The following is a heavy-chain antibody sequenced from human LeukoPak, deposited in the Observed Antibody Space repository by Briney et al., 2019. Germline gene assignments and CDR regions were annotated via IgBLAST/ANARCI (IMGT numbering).Heavy chain of an antibody. Sequence: GGSLRLSCAASGLIVSNNYMSWVRQAPGKGLEWVSIVYSGGHTYYADSVKGRFTTSRDNSKNTLYLQMNSLRAEDTAVYYCAKKLRWDCSSTTCPKGDCFDPWGQGTLVTVSS. CDR1: GLIVSNNY. J-gene: IGHJ5*02. V-gene: IGHV3-53*01. CDR2: VYSGGHT. D-gene: IGHD2-2*01. CDR3: AKKLRWDCSSTTCPKGDCFDP.